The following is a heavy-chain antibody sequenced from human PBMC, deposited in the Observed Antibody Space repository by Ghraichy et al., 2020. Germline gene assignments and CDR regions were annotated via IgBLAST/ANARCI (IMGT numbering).Heavy chain of an antibody. D-gene: IGHD6-19*01. CDR1: AFTFSSHW. CDR2: IRQDGSET. V-gene: IGHV3-7*01. CDR3: ATFSSGW. Sequence: GESLNISCVASAFTFSSHWMHWVRQPPGKGLEWVANIRQDGSETYYVDSVKGRFTISRDNAKNSLFLQMNSLRAEDTAVYYCATFSSGWWGQGTLVTVSS. J-gene: IGHJ4*02.